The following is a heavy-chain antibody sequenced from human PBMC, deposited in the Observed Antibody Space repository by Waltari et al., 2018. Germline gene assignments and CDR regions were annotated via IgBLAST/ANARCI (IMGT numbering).Heavy chain of an antibody. CDR2: ISYSGST. J-gene: IGHJ6*03. V-gene: IGHV4-39*01. D-gene: IGHD2-21*02. CDR1: GGSISTTTYY. Sequence: QLQLQESGPGLVKPSETLSLTCTVSGGSISTTTYYWGWIRQPPGEGLEWIGGISYSGSTPYNPSPNSRVTMSVDTSKNQFSLKLNSVTAADTAVYYCARQATDTYYYYYMDVWGKGTTVTVSS. CDR3: ARQATDTYYYYYMDV.